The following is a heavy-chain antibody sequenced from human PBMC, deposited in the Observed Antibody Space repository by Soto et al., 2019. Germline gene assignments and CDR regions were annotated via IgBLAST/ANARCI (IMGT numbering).Heavy chain of an antibody. CDR3: ARERYSSSSYYYYGMDV. CDR2: TYYRSKWYN. J-gene: IGHJ6*02. CDR1: GDSVSSNSAA. Sequence: SQTLSLTCAISGDSVSSNSAAWNWIRQSPSRGLEWLGRTYYRSKWYNDYAVSVKSRITINPDTSKNQFSLQLNSVTPEDTAVYYRARERYSSSSYYYYGMDVWGQGTTVTVSS. D-gene: IGHD6-6*01. V-gene: IGHV6-1*01.